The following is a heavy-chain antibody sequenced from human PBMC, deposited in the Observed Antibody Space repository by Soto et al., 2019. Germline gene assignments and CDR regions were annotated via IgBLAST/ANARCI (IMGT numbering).Heavy chain of an antibody. J-gene: IGHJ5*02. V-gene: IGHV4-30-2*01. D-gene: IGHD7-27*01. Sequence: SETLSLTCAVSGGSISSGGYSWSWIRHPPGKGLEWIGYIYHSGSTYYNPSLKSRVTISVDRSKNQLPLKLSSVTAADAAVYYCARVGGNSGSFWFEPWGQGTMVTVSS. CDR1: GGSISSGGYS. CDR3: ARVGGNSGSFWFEP. CDR2: IYHSGST.